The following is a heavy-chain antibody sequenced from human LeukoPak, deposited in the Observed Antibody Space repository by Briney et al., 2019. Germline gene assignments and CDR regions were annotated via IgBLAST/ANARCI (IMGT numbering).Heavy chain of an antibody. D-gene: IGHD3-22*01. CDR1: GFTVSSNY. Sequence: PGGSLRLSCAASGFTVSSNYMSWVRQAPGKWLEWVSVIYSGVTTYYAESVKGRFTISRDNSKNTLFLQMNSLRAEDTAVYYCAGGIGGFYDSSGYYNYWGQGTLVTVSS. CDR2: IYSGVTT. J-gene: IGHJ4*02. CDR3: AGGIGGFYDSSGYYNY. V-gene: IGHV3-53*01.